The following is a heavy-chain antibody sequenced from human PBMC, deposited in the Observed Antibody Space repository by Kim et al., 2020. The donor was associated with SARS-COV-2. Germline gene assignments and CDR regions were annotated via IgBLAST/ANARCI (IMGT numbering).Heavy chain of an antibody. D-gene: IGHD1-20*01. J-gene: IGHJ3*02. CDR3: AKEIVTGSGAAFDI. V-gene: IGHV3-11*05. Sequence: ADTVKGRFTISRANAKTSLYLQMNSLRAEDTAVYYCAKEIVTGSGAAFDIWGQGTMVTVSS.